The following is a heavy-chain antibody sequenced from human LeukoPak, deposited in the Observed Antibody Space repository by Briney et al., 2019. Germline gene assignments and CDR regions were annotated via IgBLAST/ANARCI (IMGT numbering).Heavy chain of an antibody. CDR3: ARDDLAVAGVKSLYYFDY. CDR2: ISSSSSYI. Sequence: GGSLRLSCAASGFTFSSYSMNWVRQAPGKGLEWVSSISSSSSYIYYADSVKGRFTISRDNAKNSLYLQMNSLRAEDTAAYYCARDDLAVAGVKSLYYFDYWGQGTLVTVSS. CDR1: GFTFSSYS. D-gene: IGHD6-19*01. V-gene: IGHV3-21*01. J-gene: IGHJ4*02.